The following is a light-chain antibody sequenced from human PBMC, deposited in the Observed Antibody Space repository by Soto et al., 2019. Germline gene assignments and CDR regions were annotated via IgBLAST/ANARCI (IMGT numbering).Light chain of an antibody. CDR2: GAS. CDR1: QSVSSSY. Sequence: PGERVTLSCRASQSVSSSYLTWYRQKPGQAPRLLIYGASTRATSIPARFSGSGSGTDFTLTISSLQPEDFAVYYCQQDYNSTEAFGQGTKVEIK. CDR3: QQDYNSTEA. J-gene: IGKJ1*01. V-gene: IGKV3D-7*01.